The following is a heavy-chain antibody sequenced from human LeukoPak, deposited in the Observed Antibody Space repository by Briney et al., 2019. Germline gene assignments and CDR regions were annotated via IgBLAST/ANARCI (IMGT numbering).Heavy chain of an antibody. D-gene: IGHD3-10*01. CDR3: ARDFRGSFDY. CDR2: IKPKTDGETT. V-gene: IGHV3-15*07. J-gene: IGHJ4*02. CDR1: GFTFSNAY. Sequence: PGGSLRLSCAASGFTFSNAYMNWVRQAPGKGLEWVGRIKPKTDGETTEYAAPVKDRFSISRDDSKSMMYLQMNSLKTEDTAVYYCARDFRGSFDYWGQGTLVTVSS.